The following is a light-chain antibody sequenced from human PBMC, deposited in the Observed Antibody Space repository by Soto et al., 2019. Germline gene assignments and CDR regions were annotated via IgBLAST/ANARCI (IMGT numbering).Light chain of an antibody. Sequence: EIVLTHAPATLSLSPVERATVSCRASQSVSSHLAWYQQKPGQAPRLLIYGASSRATGIPDRFSGSGSGTDFTLTISRLEPEDFAVYYCQKYGSSPINCGQGTRRAIK. CDR3: QKYGSSPIN. CDR2: GAS. V-gene: IGKV3-20*01. J-gene: IGKJ5*01. CDR1: QSVSSH.